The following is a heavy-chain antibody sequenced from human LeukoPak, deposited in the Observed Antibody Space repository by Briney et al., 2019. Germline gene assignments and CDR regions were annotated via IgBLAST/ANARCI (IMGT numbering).Heavy chain of an antibody. D-gene: IGHD6-13*01. CDR2: ISYDGSNK. Sequence: GGSLRLSCAASGFTFSSYGMHWVRQAPGKGLKWVAVISYDGSNKYYADSVKGRFTIPRDNSKNMLYLQMNSLRAEDTAVYYCAKDHSSSWYPGDYWGQGTLVAVYS. CDR1: GFTFSSYG. V-gene: IGHV3-30*18. CDR3: AKDHSSSWYPGDY. J-gene: IGHJ4*02.